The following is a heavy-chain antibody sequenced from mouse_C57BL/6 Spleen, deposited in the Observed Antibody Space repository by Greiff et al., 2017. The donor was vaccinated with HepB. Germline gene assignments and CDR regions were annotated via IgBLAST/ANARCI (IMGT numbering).Heavy chain of an antibody. CDR3: ARYDYDRGDY. D-gene: IGHD2-4*01. CDR2: IDPANGNT. J-gene: IGHJ2*01. Sequence: VQLKESVAELVRPGASVKLSCTASGFNIKNTYMHWVKQRPEQGLEWIGRIDPANGNTKYAPKFQGKATITADPYSKTAYLQISRLTSEDTAIYYCARYDYDRGDYWGQGTTLTVSS. CDR1: GFNIKNTY. V-gene: IGHV14-3*01.